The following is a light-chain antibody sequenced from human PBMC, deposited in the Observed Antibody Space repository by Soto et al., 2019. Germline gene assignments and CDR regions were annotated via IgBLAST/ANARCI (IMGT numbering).Light chain of an antibody. Sequence: EIEMTQSPATLYVSPGERAALSCRASQTVRTNLAWYQQKPGQTPRLLIYGVSTRATDVPARFSGGGSGTDFTLTNSSMQSEDFAVYYCQQYGTSRTFSQGTNVDIK. V-gene: IGKV3-15*01. J-gene: IGKJ1*01. CDR2: GVS. CDR1: QTVRTN. CDR3: QQYGTSRT.